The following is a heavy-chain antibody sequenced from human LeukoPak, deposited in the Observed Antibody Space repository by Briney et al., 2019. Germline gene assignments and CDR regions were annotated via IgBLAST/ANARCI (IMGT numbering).Heavy chain of an antibody. CDR1: DGSVRSGSYY. J-gene: IGHJ5*02. D-gene: IGHD3-10*01. CDR2: IYYSGST. Sequence: PSETLSLTCSVSDGSVRSGSYYWSWIRQPPGKGLEWIGYIYYSGSTSYNPSLQSRVTISVDTSKNQFSLKLTSVTAADTAVYYCARGFSHYYGSGPNWFDPWGQGSLVTVSS. V-gene: IGHV4-61*01. CDR3: ARGFSHYYGSGPNWFDP.